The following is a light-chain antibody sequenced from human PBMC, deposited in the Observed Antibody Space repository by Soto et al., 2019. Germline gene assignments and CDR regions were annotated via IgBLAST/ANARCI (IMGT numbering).Light chain of an antibody. J-gene: IGKJ1*01. CDR1: QSISSY. Sequence: DIQMTQSPSSLSASVGDRVTITCRASQSISSYLNWYQQKPGKAPKLLIYAASSLQSGVPSRFSGSGSGTDFTLTISSLQHEDFATYYCQQSYSTFWTFGQGTKVEIK. CDR3: QQSYSTFWT. CDR2: AAS. V-gene: IGKV1-39*01.